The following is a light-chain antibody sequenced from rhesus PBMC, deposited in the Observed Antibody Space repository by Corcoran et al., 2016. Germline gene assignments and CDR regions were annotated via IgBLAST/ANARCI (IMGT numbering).Light chain of an antibody. CDR2: KSS. V-gene: IGKV1-74*01. CDR1: ESVNNY. J-gene: IGKJ3*01. Sequence: DIQMTQSPSSLSASVGDRVTITCRASESVNNYLDWYQQKPGKTPKLLIYKSSTLQSGGPSRFSGSGSATDSPFTISSLQPEDGATYYCQHGYGTPFTFGPGTKLDIK. CDR3: QHGYGTPFT.